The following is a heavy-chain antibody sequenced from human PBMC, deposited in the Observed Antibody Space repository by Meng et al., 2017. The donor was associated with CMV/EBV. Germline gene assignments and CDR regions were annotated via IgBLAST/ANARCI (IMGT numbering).Heavy chain of an antibody. V-gene: IGHV3-7*01. CDR1: GFTFSSYW. D-gene: IGHD1-26*01. Sequence: ETLSLTCAASGFTFSSYWMSWVRQAPGKGLEWVANIKQDGSEKYYVDSVKGRFTISRDNAKNSLYLQMNSLRAEDTAVYYCARNLALYDYSLLVGATVEDYWGQGTLVTVSS. CDR2: IKQDGSEK. CDR3: ARNLALYDYSLLVGATVEDY. J-gene: IGHJ4*02.